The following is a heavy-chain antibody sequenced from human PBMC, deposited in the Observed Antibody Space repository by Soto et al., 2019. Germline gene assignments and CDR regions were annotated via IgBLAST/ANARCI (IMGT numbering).Heavy chain of an antibody. CDR2: INHSGST. D-gene: IGHD4-17*01. CDR3: ARGQDGDDFYYFDY. V-gene: IGHV4-34*01. J-gene: IGHJ4*02. Sequence: SETLSLTCAVYGGSFSGHYWSWIRQPPGKGLEWIGEINHSGSTNYNPSLKSRVTISVDTSKNQFSLKLSSVTAADTAVYYCARGQDGDDFYYFDYWGQGTLVTVSS. CDR1: GGSFSGHY.